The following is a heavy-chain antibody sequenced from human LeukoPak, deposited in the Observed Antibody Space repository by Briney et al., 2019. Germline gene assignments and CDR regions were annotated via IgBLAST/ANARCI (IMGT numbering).Heavy chain of an antibody. CDR1: GFTFSSYA. CDR3: ARGDYGDCAGYY. Sequence: PGGSLRLSCAASGFTFSSYAMSWVRQAPGKGLEWVSAISGSGGSTYYADSVKGRFTISRDNSKNTLYLQMNSLRAEDTAVYYCARGDYGDCAGYYWGQGTLVTVSS. V-gene: IGHV3-23*01. CDR2: ISGSGGST. J-gene: IGHJ4*02. D-gene: IGHD4-17*01.